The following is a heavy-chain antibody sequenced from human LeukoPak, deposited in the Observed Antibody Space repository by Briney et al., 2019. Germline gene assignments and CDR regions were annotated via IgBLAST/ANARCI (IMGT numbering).Heavy chain of an antibody. Sequence: PSETLSLTCTVSGGSISSYYWSWIRHPPGKGLEWIGYIYYSGSTNYNPSLKSRVTISVDTSKNQFSLKLSSVTAAHTAVYYCARVDGIAVADEGSFDYWGQGTLVTVSS. J-gene: IGHJ4*02. CDR3: ARVDGIAVADEGSFDY. CDR1: GGSISSYY. V-gene: IGHV4-59*01. D-gene: IGHD6-19*01. CDR2: IYYSGST.